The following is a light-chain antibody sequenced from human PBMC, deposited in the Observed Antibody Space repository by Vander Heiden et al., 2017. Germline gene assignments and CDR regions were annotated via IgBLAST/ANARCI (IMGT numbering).Light chain of an antibody. CDR3: QQYYTTPPT. CDR1: KRVICSSNIRNC. J-gene: IGKJ3*01. V-gene: IGKV4-1*01. Sequence: ILMSLSPVSLAGCLGGRATINCKSSKRVICSSNIRNCLAWYQQKPGQPPKLLVYWASTRESDVPDRFSGSGSGTDFTLTISSLQAEDVAVYYCQQYYTTPPTFGPGTKVDIK. CDR2: WAS.